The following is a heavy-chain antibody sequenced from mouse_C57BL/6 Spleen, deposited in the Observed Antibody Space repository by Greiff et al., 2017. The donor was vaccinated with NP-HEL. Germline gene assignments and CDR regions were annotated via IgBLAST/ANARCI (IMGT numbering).Heavy chain of an antibody. J-gene: IGHJ2*01. Sequence: EVQLQESGAELVKPGASVKLSCTASGFNIKDYYMHWVKQRTEQGLEWIGRIDPEDGETKYAPKFKGKATITADTSSNTAYMQRSSLTAEDTAVYYCARDGDGSRPLYYFDYWGQGTTLTVSS. CDR2: IDPEDGET. CDR3: ARDGDGSRPLYYFDY. V-gene: IGHV14-2*01. D-gene: IGHD1-1*01. CDR1: GFNIKDYY.